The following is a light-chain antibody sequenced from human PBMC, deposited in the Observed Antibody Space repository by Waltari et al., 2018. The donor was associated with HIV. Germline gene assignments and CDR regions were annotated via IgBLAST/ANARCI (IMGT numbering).Light chain of an antibody. J-gene: IGLJ1*01. CDR3: GAGHGSGSKFVYV. CDR1: SGYTNYE. V-gene: IGLV9-49*01. Sequence: QPVLTQPPSASVSLGGSVTLTCTLNSGYTNYEVDWYQQRPGKGPRFVMRVGTGGIVGSKGDGVPDRFSVLASGLNRYLTIKNIQEEDESDYYCGAGHGSGSKFVYVFATGTKVTV. CDR2: VGTGGIVG.